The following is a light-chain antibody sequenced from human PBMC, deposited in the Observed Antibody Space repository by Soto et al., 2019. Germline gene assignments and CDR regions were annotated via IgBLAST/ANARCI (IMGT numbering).Light chain of an antibody. Sequence: ETVITQSPATLSVSPGERATLSCRASQSISSDLAWYQHKPGQAPRLLIYGASTTATGIPVRFSGSGSGTEFTLTISSLQSEDFAVYCCQQYNNWPRTFGQGT. V-gene: IGKV3-15*01. J-gene: IGKJ2*01. CDR1: QSISSD. CDR3: QQYNNWPRT. CDR2: GAS.